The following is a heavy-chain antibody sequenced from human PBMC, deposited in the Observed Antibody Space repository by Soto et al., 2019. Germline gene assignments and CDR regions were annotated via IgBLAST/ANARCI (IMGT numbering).Heavy chain of an antibody. D-gene: IGHD3-10*01. V-gene: IGHV4-34*01. CDR3: ARSGHLFDY. CDR1: GGSFSAYY. J-gene: IGHJ4*02. Sequence: QVQLQQWGAGLLKTSETQSLTCDVYGGSFSAYYWSWIRQPPGKGLEWIGEINHSGSTNYNPSLKSRVTISVDTSKNQFSLKLGSVTAADTAVYYCARSGHLFDYWGQGTLVTVSS. CDR2: INHSGST.